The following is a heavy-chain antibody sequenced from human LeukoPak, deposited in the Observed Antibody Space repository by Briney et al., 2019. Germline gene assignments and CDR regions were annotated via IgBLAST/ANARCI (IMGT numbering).Heavy chain of an antibody. CDR2: IYSGGST. V-gene: IGHV3-53*01. D-gene: IGHD3-16*02. J-gene: IGHJ4*02. CDR1: GFTVSSNY. CDR3: ASHYDYVWGSYRYAEHDY. Sequence: PGGSLRLSCAASGFTVSSNYMSWVRQAPGKGLEWVSVIYSGGSTYYADSVKGRFTISRDNSKNTLYLQMNSLRAEDTAVYYCASHYDYVWGSYRYAEHDYWGQGTLVTVSS.